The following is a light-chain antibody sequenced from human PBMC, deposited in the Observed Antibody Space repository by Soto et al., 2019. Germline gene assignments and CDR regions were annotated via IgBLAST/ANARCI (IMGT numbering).Light chain of an antibody. CDR1: QSISNW. CDR3: QQDNSYS. J-gene: IGKJ1*01. V-gene: IGKV1-5*01. CDR2: HAS. Sequence: IQMTHSPSALPASVVYRVTMTCRASQSISNWLAWYQQKPGTAPKVLIYHASNLQSGVPSRFSGSGSGTEFTLTISSLQPDDFATYYCQQDNSYSFGQGTKVDIK.